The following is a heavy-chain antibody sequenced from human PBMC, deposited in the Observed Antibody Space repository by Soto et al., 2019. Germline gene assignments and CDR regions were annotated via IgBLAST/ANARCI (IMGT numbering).Heavy chain of an antibody. D-gene: IGHD3-22*01. Sequence: PSETLSLTCTVSGGSISSGGYYWGWIRQPPGKGLEWVGYIYYSGTTYYNPSLKSRVTISVDTSKNHFSLKLTSVTAADTAVYYCASGYDKSGYSPLDFWGQGTLVNVSS. CDR3: ASGYDKSGYSPLDF. CDR2: IYYSGTT. V-gene: IGHV4-31*03. J-gene: IGHJ4*02. CDR1: GGSISSGGYY.